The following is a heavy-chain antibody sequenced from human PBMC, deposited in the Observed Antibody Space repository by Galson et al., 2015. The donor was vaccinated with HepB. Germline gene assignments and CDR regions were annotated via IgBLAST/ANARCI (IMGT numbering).Heavy chain of an antibody. CDR2: LSFDGNDS. V-gene: IGHV3-30*04. CDR3: ARGNGRYFALDY. CDR1: GFSFSTFA. J-gene: IGHJ4*02. D-gene: IGHD2-8*01. Sequence: SLRLSCAASGFSFSTFAMHWVRLAPGRGLEWVALLSFDGNDSEFADSVKGRFTVSRDNSNNTLYLQMNDLKLEDTAVYYCARGNGRYFALDYWGQGTLVTVSS.